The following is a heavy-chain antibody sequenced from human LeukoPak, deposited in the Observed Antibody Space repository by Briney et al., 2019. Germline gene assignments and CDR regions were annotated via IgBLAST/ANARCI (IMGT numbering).Heavy chain of an antibody. D-gene: IGHD4-17*01. CDR1: GGTFSSYA. CDR3: ARGTRATTVTGTFDY. Sequence: SSVNVSCKASGGTFSSYAISWVRQAPGQGLEWMGGIIPIFGTENYAQKFQGRVTITADESTSTAYMELSSLRSEDTAVYYCARGTRATTVTGTFDYWGQGTLVTVSS. J-gene: IGHJ4*02. CDR2: IIPIFGTE. V-gene: IGHV1-69*13.